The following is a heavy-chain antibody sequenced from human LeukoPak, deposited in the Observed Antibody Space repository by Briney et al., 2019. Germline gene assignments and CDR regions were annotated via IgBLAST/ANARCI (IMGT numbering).Heavy chain of an antibody. D-gene: IGHD3-10*01. CDR1: GGSINSSSYY. V-gene: IGHV4-39*01. Sequence: SSETLSLTCTVSGGSINSSSYYWGWIRQPPGEALGWIGSIYPSGYTYYNPSLKSRVTISVDTSKSQFSLKLSSVTAADTAVYYCARSSMFRGVTVDYWGQGTLVTVSS. CDR3: ARSSMFRGVTVDY. CDR2: IYPSGYT. J-gene: IGHJ4*02.